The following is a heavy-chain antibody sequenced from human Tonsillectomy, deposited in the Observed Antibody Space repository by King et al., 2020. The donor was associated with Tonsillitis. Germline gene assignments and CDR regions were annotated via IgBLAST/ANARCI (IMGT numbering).Heavy chain of an antibody. J-gene: IGHJ3*02. CDR2: ISDSGST. Sequence: PLQESGPGLVKPSETLSLTCTVSGGSISDYYWSWVRQPPGKGLEWIGYISDSGSTRYNPSLKSRVNISVDTSKNQFSLRLSSVTAADTAVYFCSRSGYSYATEAFDIWGQGTIVTVSS. D-gene: IGHD5-18*01. CDR3: SRSGYSYATEAFDI. CDR1: GGSISDYY. V-gene: IGHV4-59*01.